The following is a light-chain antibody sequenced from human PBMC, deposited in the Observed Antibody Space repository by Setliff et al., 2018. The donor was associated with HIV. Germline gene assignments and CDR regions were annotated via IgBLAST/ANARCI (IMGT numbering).Light chain of an antibody. CDR3: GTWDSGLISAVGV. V-gene: IGLV1-51*01. Sequence: QSVLTQPPSVSAAPGQKVTISCSGGSPNIGKNFVSWYQQFPGAAPKLVIYENNKRPSGIPDRFSGSKSGTSATLDITGLQTGDEADYYCGTWDSGLISAVGVFGSGTKVTVL. CDR1: SPNIGKNF. J-gene: IGLJ1*01. CDR2: ENN.